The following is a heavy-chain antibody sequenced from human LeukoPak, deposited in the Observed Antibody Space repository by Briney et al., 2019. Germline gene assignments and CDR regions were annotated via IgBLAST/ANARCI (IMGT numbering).Heavy chain of an antibody. J-gene: IGHJ3*02. CDR1: GFTFRAYS. D-gene: IGHD1-14*01. CDR3: TRTNRNYDAFDI. CDR2: ISSSSSTI. V-gene: IGHV3-48*01. Sequence: GGSLRLSCAASGFTFRAYSMNWVRQAPGKGPEWVSHISSSSSTIYYADSVKGRFTISRDNAKNSLYLQMNSLRAEDTAVYYCTRTNRNYDAFDIWGQGTMVTVSS.